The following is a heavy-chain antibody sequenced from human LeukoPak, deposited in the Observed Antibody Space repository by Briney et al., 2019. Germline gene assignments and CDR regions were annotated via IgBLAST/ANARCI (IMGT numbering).Heavy chain of an antibody. Sequence: PGGSLRLSCAVSGLDFDDYGMSWVRQAPGKGLEWVSGINWDGEATEYGDSVKGRFTISRDSAENALYLQMNSLRAEDTALYYCARDLSSSWYSLAYWGRGTLVTVSS. CDR3: ARDLSSSWYSLAY. V-gene: IGHV3-20*04. CDR2: INWDGEAT. J-gene: IGHJ4*02. D-gene: IGHD6-13*01. CDR1: GLDFDDYG.